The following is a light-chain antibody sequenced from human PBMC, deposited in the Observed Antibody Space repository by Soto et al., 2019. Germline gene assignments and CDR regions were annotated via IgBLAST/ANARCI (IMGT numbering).Light chain of an antibody. CDR1: NIGSKS. J-gene: IGLJ2*01. CDR3: QVWDGSSDQGV. V-gene: IGLV3-21*04. Sequence: SYELTQSPSVSVAPGKTASITCGGNNIGSKSVHWYQQKPGQAPVVVMYHDSDRPSGIPERFSGSNSANTATLTISRVEAGDAADYYCQVWDGSSDQGVFGGGTKLTDL. CDR2: HDS.